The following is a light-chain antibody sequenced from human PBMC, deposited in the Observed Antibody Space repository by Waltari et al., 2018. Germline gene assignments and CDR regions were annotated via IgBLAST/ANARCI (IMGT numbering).Light chain of an antibody. V-gene: IGLV2-14*01. CDR1: SSDVGGYNF. J-gene: IGLJ2*01. CDR3: SSYTRHETGI. CDR2: EVN. Sequence: QSALTQPASVSGSPGQSITISCTGTSSDVGGYNFVSWYQQHPGKVPNLIIYEVNNRPSGVSNRFPGSKSGNTASLTISGLQAEDEADYYCSSYTRHETGIFGGGTKLTVL.